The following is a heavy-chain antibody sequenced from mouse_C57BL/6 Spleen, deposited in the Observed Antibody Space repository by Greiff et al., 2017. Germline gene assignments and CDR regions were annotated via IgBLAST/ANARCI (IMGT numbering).Heavy chain of an antibody. CDR3: ARARQRRLGAMDY. CDR1: GFTFSDYG. CDR2: ISSGSSTI. D-gene: IGHD3-2*02. Sequence: EVKLVESGGGLVKPGGSLKLSCAASGFTFSDYGMHWVRQAPEKGLEWVAYISSGSSTIYYADTVKGRFTISRDNAKNTLFLQMTSLRSEDTAMYYCARARQRRLGAMDYWGQGTSVTVSS. J-gene: IGHJ4*01. V-gene: IGHV5-17*01.